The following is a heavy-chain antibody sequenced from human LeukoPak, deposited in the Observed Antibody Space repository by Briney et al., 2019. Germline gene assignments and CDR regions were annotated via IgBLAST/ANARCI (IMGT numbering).Heavy chain of an antibody. Sequence: ASVKVSCKASGYTFTSYAMNWVRQAPGQGLEWMGWINPNSGGTNYAQKFQGRVTMTRDTSISTAYMELSRLRSDDTAVYYCARGYYDSSGTFDYWGQGTLVTVSS. J-gene: IGHJ4*02. CDR3: ARGYYDSSGTFDY. CDR1: GYTFTSYA. D-gene: IGHD3-22*01. V-gene: IGHV1-2*02. CDR2: INPNSGGT.